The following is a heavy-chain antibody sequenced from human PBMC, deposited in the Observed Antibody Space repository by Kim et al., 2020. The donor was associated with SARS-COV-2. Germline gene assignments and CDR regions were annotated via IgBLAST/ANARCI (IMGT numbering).Heavy chain of an antibody. D-gene: IGHD3-9*01. J-gene: IGHJ4*02. CDR3: ARERANDILDY. V-gene: IGHV3-53*04. CDR2: T. Sequence: THNAASVKGRYTISRRKSKNTLYLQSNSLRAGDTAVYYWARERANDILDYWGQGTLVTVSS.